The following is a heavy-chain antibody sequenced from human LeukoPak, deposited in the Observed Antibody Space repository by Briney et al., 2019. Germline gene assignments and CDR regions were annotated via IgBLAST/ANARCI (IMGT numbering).Heavy chain of an antibody. CDR3: ARREWELLLGFYGMDV. J-gene: IGHJ6*02. V-gene: IGHV1-18*01. CDR1: GYTFTSYG. D-gene: IGHD1-26*01. Sequence: ASVKVSCKASGYTFTSYGISWVRQAPGQGLEWMGWISAYNGNTNYAQKLQGRVTMTTDTSTSTAYMELRSLRSDDTAVYYCARREWELLLGFYGMDVWGQGTTVTVSS. CDR2: ISAYNGNT.